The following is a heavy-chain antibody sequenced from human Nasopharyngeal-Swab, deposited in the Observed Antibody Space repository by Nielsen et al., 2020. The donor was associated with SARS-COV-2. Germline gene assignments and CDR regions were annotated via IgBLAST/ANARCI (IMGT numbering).Heavy chain of an antibody. Sequence: GSLRLSCAVYGGSFSGYYWGWIRQPPGKGLEWIGSIYYSGSTYYNPSLKSRVTISVDTSKNQFSLKLSSVTAADTAVYYCARHKNWFDPWGQGTLVTVSS. CDR1: GGSFSGYY. J-gene: IGHJ5*02. CDR2: IYYSGST. V-gene: IGHV4-39*01. CDR3: ARHKNWFDP.